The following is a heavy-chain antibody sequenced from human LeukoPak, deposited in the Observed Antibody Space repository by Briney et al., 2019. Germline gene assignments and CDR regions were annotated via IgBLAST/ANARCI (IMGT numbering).Heavy chain of an antibody. D-gene: IGHD6-13*01. CDR2: TYFSGST. J-gene: IGHJ4*02. CDR3: ARFTYSSSWYFDY. CDR1: GGSISSSSYY. V-gene: IGHV4-39*07. Sequence: SETLSLTCTVSGGSISSSSYYWGWIRQPPGKGLEWIGSTYFSGSTYYNPSLKSRVTISVDMSKNQFSLKLSSVTAADTAVYYCARFTYSSSWYFDYWGQGTLVTVSS.